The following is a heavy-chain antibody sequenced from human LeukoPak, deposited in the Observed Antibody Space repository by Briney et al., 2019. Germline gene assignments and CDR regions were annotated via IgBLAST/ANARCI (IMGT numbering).Heavy chain of an antibody. Sequence: SGGTLRLSCAASGFTFSTYGMNWVRQAPGKGLEWVSAISGRDGNTYYADSVKGRFTISRDNSKNTLYLQMNSLRAEDTAVYFCATPPGFRANHWGQGTLVTVSS. CDR1: GFTFSTYG. CDR3: ATPPGFRANH. J-gene: IGHJ4*02. V-gene: IGHV3-23*01. CDR2: ISGRDGNT.